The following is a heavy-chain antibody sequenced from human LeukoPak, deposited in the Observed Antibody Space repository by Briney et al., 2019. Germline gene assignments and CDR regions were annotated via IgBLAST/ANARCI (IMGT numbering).Heavy chain of an antibody. V-gene: IGHV3-11*01. D-gene: IGHD6-13*01. Sequence: GGSLRLSCAASGFTFSDYYMAWIRQAPGKGLECISYLSRRGGTIYYADSVKGRFTVPWDNAKNSFYLQMNSLRAEDTAVYYCAKLSAYSSSWYVDYWGQGTLVTVSS. CDR2: LSRRGGTI. CDR3: AKLSAYSSSWYVDY. CDR1: GFTFSDYY. J-gene: IGHJ4*02.